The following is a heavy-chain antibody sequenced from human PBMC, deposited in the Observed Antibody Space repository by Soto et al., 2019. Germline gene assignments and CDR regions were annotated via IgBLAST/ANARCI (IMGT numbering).Heavy chain of an antibody. CDR2: ISGSGGST. CDR3: AEGGIVVVPAAKVNWFDP. CDR1: GFTFSSYS. V-gene: IGHV3-23*01. D-gene: IGHD2-2*01. Sequence: HLGGSPRLSFAASGFTFSSYSMSWVRQAPGKGLEWVSAISGSGGSTYYADSVKGRFTISRDNSKNTLYLQMNSLRAEDTAVYYCAEGGIVVVPAAKVNWFDPWGQGTLVTV. J-gene: IGHJ5*02.